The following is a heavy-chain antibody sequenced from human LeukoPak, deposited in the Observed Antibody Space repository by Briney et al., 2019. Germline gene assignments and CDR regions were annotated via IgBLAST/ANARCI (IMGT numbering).Heavy chain of an antibody. J-gene: IGHJ4*02. D-gene: IGHD2-15*01. CDR3: AKDLLTPYFDY. CDR2: IRSDGSLK. V-gene: IGHV3-30*02. Sequence: GGSLRLSCAASGFTFSNYGMHWVRQAPGKGLEWVAFIRSDGSLKYYADSVKGRFTISRDNSKNMLDLQVNSLKIEDTAVYYCAKDLLTPYFDYWGQGTLVTVSS. CDR1: GFTFSNYG.